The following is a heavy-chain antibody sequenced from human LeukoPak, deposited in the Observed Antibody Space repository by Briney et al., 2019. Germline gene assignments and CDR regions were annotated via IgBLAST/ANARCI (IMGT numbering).Heavy chain of an antibody. CDR3: AKGGASVTRYVDY. CDR1: GITFSSYS. Sequence: GGSLRLSCAASGITFSSYSMQWVRRTPGKGLEWVGIMSNSGENTFYGEAVKGRFTISRDNSQNTLYLQMNSLRPEDTAVYYCAKGGASVTRYVDYWGQGTLVTVSS. D-gene: IGHD4-17*01. J-gene: IGHJ4*02. CDR2: MSNSGENT. V-gene: IGHV3-30*18.